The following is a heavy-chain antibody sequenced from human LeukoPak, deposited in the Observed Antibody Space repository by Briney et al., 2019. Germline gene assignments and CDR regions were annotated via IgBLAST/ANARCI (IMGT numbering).Heavy chain of an antibody. CDR2: INSDGSST. V-gene: IGHV3-74*01. CDR1: GFTFSSYW. CDR3: ARSTRYNWFDP. J-gene: IGHJ5*02. Sequence: HPGGSLRLSCAASGFTFSSYWMHWVRQAPGKGLVWVSRINSDGSSTSYADSVKGRFTISRDNAKNTLDLQMNSLRAEDTAVYYCARSTRYNWFDPWGQGTLVTVSS.